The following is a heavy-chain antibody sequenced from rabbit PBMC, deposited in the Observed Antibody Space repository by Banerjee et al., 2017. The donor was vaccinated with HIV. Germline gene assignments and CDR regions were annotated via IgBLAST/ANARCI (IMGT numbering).Heavy chain of an antibody. CDR2: IVAGSSGNT. D-gene: IGHD6-1*01. J-gene: IGHJ4*01. CDR3: ARDPHAIDKGYNL. CDR1: GFSFSNSYC. V-gene: IGHV1S45*01. Sequence: QEQLVESGGDLVKPGASLTLTCTASGFSFSNSYCMCWVRQAPGKGLEWIACIVAGSSGNTYYASWAKGRFTVSKTSSTTVTLQMTSLTAADTATYFCARDPHAIDKGYNLWGPGTLVTVS.